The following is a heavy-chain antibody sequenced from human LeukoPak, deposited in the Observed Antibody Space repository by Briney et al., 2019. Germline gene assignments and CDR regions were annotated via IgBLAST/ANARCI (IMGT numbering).Heavy chain of an antibody. CDR1: GYTFTSYG. CDR2: ISAYNGNT. V-gene: IGHV1-18*03. J-gene: IGHJ6*03. D-gene: IGHD6-6*01. CDR3: ARLTGEQAAPIFPRGDYYMGV. Sequence: ASVKVSCKASGYTFTSYGISWVRQAPGQGLEWMGWISAYNGNTNYAQKLQGRVTMTTDTSTSTAYMELRSLRSDDMAVYYCARLTGEQAAPIFPRGDYYMGVWGKGTTVTVSS.